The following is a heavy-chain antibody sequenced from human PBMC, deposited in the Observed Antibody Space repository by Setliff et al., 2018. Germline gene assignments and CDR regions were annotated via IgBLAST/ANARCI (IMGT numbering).Heavy chain of an antibody. V-gene: IGHV4-34*01. Sequence: NPSETLSLTCAVYGGSFSGYSWSWIRQPPGKGLEWIGEINHSGSTNYNPSLKNRVTISVDTSKNQFSLKLSSVTAADTAVFYCARGRDRIAARRGNWFDPWGQGTLVTVSS. CDR2: INHSGST. J-gene: IGHJ5*02. D-gene: IGHD6-6*01. CDR3: ARGRDRIAARRGNWFDP. CDR1: GGSFSGYS.